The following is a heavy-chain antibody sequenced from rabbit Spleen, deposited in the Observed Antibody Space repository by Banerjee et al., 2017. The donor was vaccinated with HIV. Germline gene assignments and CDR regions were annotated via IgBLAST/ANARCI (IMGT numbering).Heavy chain of an antibody. V-gene: IGHV1S45*01. D-gene: IGHD1-1*01. J-gene: IGHJ6*01. Sequence: QEHLEESGGGLVKPEGSLTLTCKASGFDLGSYYYMCWVRQAPGKGLEWIGYIYTGSGSTWYASWVNGRFTVSKTSSTTVDLKMTSLTVADTATYFCARGVTVIYYIGGLWGPGTLVTVS. CDR1: GFDLGSYYY. CDR2: IYTGSGST. CDR3: ARGVTVIYYIGGL.